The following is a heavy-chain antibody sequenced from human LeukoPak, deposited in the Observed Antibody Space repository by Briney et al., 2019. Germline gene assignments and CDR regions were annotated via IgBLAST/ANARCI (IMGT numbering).Heavy chain of an antibody. V-gene: IGHV4-39*01. CDR2: IYYDGST. J-gene: IGHJ4*02. CDR3: TSGPSGSPDY. D-gene: IGHD3-10*01. CDR1: GDSISSSSYY. Sequence: SETLSLTCTVSGDSISSSSYYWGWIRQPPGKGLEWIGIIYYDGSTYYSPSLKSRVTISVDTSKNQFSLNLSSVTAADTAVYYCTSGPSGSPDYWGQGTLVTVSS.